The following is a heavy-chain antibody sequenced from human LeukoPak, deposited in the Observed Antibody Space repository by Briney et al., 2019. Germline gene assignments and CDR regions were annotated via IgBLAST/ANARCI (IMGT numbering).Heavy chain of an antibody. V-gene: IGHV3-7*01. CDR3: ARGETMDV. CDR2: MNEDGSEK. J-gene: IGHJ6*03. Sequence: PGGSLRLSCVALEFSFETYWMSWVREAPGKGPEWVANMNEDGSEKHYVGSVRGRFTISRDNADNSLHLQMNSLRPEDMAVYYCARGETMDVWGKGTTVTVSS. D-gene: IGHD5-24*01. CDR1: EFSFETYW.